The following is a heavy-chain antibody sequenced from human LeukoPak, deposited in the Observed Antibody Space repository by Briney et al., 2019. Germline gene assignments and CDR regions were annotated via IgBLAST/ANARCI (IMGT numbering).Heavy chain of an antibody. J-gene: IGHJ4*02. CDR1: GGSISSYY. D-gene: IGHD3-22*01. Sequence: PSETLSLTCTVSGGSISSYYWSWIRQPAGKGLEWIGRIYTSGSTNYNPSLKSRVTISVDKSKNQFSLKLSSVTAVDTAVYYCARGSSGYYYDPYYFDYWGQGTLVTVSS. CDR3: ARGSSGYYYDPYYFDY. CDR2: IYTSGST. V-gene: IGHV4-4*07.